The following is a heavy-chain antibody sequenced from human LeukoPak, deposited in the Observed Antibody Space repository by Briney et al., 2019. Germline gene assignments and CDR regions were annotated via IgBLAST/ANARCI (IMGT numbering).Heavy chain of an antibody. D-gene: IGHD3-3*01. CDR1: GYTFTSYD. CDR2: MNPNSGNT. Sequence: GASVKVSCKASGYTFTSYDINWVRQATGQGLEWMGWMNPNSGNTGYAQKFQGRVTITRNTSISTAYMELSRLRADDTAVYYCAQGDFWSGDYFDYWGQGTLVTVSS. V-gene: IGHV1-8*03. J-gene: IGHJ4*02. CDR3: AQGDFWSGDYFDY.